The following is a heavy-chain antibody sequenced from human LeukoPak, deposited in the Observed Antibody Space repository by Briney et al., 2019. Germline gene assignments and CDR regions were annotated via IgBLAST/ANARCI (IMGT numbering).Heavy chain of an antibody. CDR2: INWNGGST. CDR1: GFTFDDYG. Sequence: PGGSLRLSCAASGFTFDDYGMSWVRQAPGKGLEWVSGINWNGGSTGYADSVKGRFTISRDNAKNSLYLQMNSLRAEDTALYYCARVSGSGVNDAFDIWGQGTMVTVSS. V-gene: IGHV3-20*04. CDR3: ARVSGSGVNDAFDI. J-gene: IGHJ3*02. D-gene: IGHD3-10*01.